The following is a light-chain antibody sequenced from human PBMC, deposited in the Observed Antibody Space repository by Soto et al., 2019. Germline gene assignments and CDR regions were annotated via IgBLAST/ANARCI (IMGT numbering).Light chain of an antibody. J-gene: IGLJ2*01. CDR1: RSDVGGYNF. CDR2: DVT. V-gene: IGLV2-14*01. Sequence: QSVLTQPASVSGSPGQSITISCTGTRSDVGGYNFVSWHQQHPGKVPKLLIYDVTHRPSGVSNRFSASKSANTASLTISGLQAEDEADYYCSSYTSTNTLVFGGGTKLTVL. CDR3: SSYTSTNTLV.